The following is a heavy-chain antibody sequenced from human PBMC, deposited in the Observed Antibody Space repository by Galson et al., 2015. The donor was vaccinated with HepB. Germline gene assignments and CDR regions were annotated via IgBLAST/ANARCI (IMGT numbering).Heavy chain of an antibody. V-gene: IGHV1-69*13. CDR2: LIPIFGTA. Sequence: SVKVSCKASGGTFSTYSISWVRQAPGQGLEWMGGLIPIFGTANYAQKFQARVTITADESTSTAYMELSSLRSEDTAVYYCARDRGPWVGESAYYYYGMDVWGQGTTVTVSS. CDR3: ARDRGPWVGESAYYYYGMDV. D-gene: IGHD3-10*01. CDR1: GGTFSTYS. J-gene: IGHJ6*02.